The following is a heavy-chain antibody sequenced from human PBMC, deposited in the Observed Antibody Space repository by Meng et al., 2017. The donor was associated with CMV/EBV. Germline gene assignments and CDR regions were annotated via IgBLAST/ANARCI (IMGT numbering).Heavy chain of an antibody. D-gene: IGHD3-3*01. J-gene: IGHJ6*02. CDR1: GGTFSSHA. V-gene: IGHV1-69*05. Sequence: SVKVSCKASGGTFSSHAISWVRQAPGQGLEWMGGIIPIFGTANYAQKFQGRVTITTDESTSTAYMELRSLRSDDTAVYYCARVPDFWSGLDDGMDVWGQGTTVTVSS. CDR3: ARVPDFWSGLDDGMDV. CDR2: IIPIFGTA.